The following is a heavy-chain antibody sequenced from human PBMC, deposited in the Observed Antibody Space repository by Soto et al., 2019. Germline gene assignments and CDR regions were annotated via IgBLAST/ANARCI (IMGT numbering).Heavy chain of an antibody. Sequence: EVQLVESGGGLVQPGGSLRLSCEASGFTFRNYDMHWVRQGTGKGLEWVSGISAAGDPDYADSVEGRSTISRENAQNSFFLQMNSLRVGDTAVYYCARTHRDFYGLDVWGQGTTVIVSS. V-gene: IGHV3-13*05. CDR2: ISAAGDP. CDR3: ARTHRDFYGLDV. J-gene: IGHJ6*02. CDR1: GFTFRNYD.